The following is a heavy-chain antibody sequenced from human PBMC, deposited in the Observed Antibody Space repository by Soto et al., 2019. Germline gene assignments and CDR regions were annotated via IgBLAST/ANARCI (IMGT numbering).Heavy chain of an antibody. CDR3: AKGRGMDV. V-gene: IGHV3-7*01. CDR2: IKQDGSEK. CDR1: GFTFSGYW. J-gene: IGHJ6*02. Sequence: EVYLVESGGGLVQPGGSLRLSCAASGFTFSGYWMTWVRQAPGKGLAWVANIKQDGSEKYYVDSVKGRFTISRDNAKNSLYLQMNSLRVEDTAVYYCAKGRGMDVWGQGTTVTVSS.